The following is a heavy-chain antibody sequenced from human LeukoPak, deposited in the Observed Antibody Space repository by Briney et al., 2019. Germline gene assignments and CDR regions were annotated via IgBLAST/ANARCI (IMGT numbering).Heavy chain of an antibody. Sequence: ASVKVSCKASGYTFTGYYMHWVRQAAGQGLEWMGWIHPNSGGTNYAQKFQGRVTMTRDTSISTAYMELSRLRSDDTAVYYCAGGYCSSTSCPHTTQHYYYGMDVWGQGTTVTVSS. CDR2: IHPNSGGT. CDR3: AGGYCSSTSCPHTTQHYYYGMDV. CDR1: GYTFTGYY. J-gene: IGHJ6*02. V-gene: IGHV1-2*02. D-gene: IGHD2-2*01.